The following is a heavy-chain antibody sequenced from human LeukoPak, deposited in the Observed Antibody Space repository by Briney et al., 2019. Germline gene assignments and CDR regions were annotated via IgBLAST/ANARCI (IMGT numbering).Heavy chain of an antibody. CDR2: IYYTGST. J-gene: IGHJ4*02. CDR1: GGSIGSNSYY. Sequence: PSEALSLTCAVSGGSIGSNSYYWGWIRQPPGKGLEWIGSIYYTGSTYYNPSLKSRVTISVDTSKNQFSLKLSSVTAADTAVYYCARRGGSGSYPLDYWGQGTLVTVSS. CDR3: ARRGGSGSYPLDY. V-gene: IGHV4-39*07. D-gene: IGHD1-26*01.